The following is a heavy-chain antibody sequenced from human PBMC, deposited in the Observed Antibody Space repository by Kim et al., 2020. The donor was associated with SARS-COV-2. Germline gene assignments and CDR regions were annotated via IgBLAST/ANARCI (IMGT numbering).Heavy chain of an antibody. Sequence: GGSLRLSCAASGFTFSDYYMSWIRQAPGKGLEWVSYISSSGSTIYYADSVKGRFTISRDNAKNSLYLQMNSLRAEDTAVYYCARITMIVVRAKSWFDPWGQGTLVTVSS. CDR3: ARITMIVVRAKSWFDP. D-gene: IGHD3-22*01. J-gene: IGHJ5*02. V-gene: IGHV3-11*01. CDR1: GFTFSDYY. CDR2: ISSSGSTI.